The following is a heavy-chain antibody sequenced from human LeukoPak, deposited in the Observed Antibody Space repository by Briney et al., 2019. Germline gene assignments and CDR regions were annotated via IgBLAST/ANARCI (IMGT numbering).Heavy chain of an antibody. V-gene: IGHV1-69*05. D-gene: IGHD3-16*01. CDR3: ARDWGGSYGPGEFGY. J-gene: IGHJ4*02. Sequence: SVKVSCKASGGTFSSYAISWVRQAPGQGLEWMGGIIPIFGTANYAQKFQGRVTITTDESTSTAYMELSSLRSEDTAVYYCARDWGGSYGPGEFGYWGQGTLVTVSS. CDR1: GGTFSSYA. CDR2: IIPIFGTA.